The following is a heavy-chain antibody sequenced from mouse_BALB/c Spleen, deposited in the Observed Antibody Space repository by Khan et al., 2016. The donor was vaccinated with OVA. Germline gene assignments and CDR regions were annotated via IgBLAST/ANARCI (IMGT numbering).Heavy chain of an antibody. D-gene: IGHD2-12*01. CDR2: IDSNGGST. Sequence: EVELVESGGGIVQPGGSLKRSCAASSFTISSYGMSSVRQTPDKRLELVATIDSNGGSTDYPHSVKRRFTISGDNAKNALYLQMRSLKSEDTAMYYCARSAIWGQGTTLTVSS. CDR1: SFTISSYG. J-gene: IGHJ2*01. V-gene: IGHV5-6-3*01. CDR3: ARSAI.